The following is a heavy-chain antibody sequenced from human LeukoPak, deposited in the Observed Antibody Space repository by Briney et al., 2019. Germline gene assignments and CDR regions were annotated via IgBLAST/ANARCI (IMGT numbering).Heavy chain of an antibody. D-gene: IGHD3-22*01. Sequence: GGSLRLSCAASGFTFSSYAMSWVRQAPGKGLEWVSAISGSGGSTYYADSVKGRFTISRDNSKNTLYLQMNSLRAEDTAVYYCASYYYDSSGYYYRPAYYFDYWGQGTLVTVSS. CDR3: ASYYYDSSGYYYRPAYYFDY. V-gene: IGHV3-23*01. J-gene: IGHJ4*02. CDR1: GFTFSSYA. CDR2: ISGSGGST.